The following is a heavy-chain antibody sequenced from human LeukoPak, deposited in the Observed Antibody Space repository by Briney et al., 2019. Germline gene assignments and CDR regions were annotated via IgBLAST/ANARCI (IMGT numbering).Heavy chain of an antibody. CDR2: IYYSGST. CDR1: GGSITSYY. V-gene: IGHV4-59*08. D-gene: IGHD2/OR15-2a*01. Sequence: SETLSLTCTVSGGSITSYYWSWIRQPPGKGLEWIGYIYYSGSTNYNPSPKSRVTISVDTSKNQFSLKLSSVTAADTAVYYCARGPFESSYYYYYYMDVWGKGTTVTVSS. J-gene: IGHJ6*03. CDR3: ARGPFESSYYYYYYMDV.